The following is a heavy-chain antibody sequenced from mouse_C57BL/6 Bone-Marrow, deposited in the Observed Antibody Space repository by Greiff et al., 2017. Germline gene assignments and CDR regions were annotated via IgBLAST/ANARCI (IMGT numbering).Heavy chain of an antibody. CDR1: GYTFTSYW. J-gene: IGHJ1*03. V-gene: IGHV1-69*01. CDR2: IDPSDSYT. Sequence: QVQLQQPGAELVMPGASVKLSCKASGYTFTSYWMHWVKQRPGQGLEWIGEIDPSDSYTNYNQKFKGKSTLTVDQSSSTAYMQLSSLTSEDSAVYYCAREARSYWYFDVWGTGTTVTVSS. CDR3: AREARSYWYFDV.